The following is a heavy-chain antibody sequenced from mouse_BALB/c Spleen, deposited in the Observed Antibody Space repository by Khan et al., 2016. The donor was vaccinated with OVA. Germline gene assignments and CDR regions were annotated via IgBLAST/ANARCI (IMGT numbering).Heavy chain of an antibody. CDR2: INPSTGYS. V-gene: IGHV1-7*01. Sequence: VQLQESGAELAKPGASVKMSCKASGYTFTSYWMHWVKQRPGQGLEWIGYINPSTGYSEFNQKFKDKATLTLDKSSSTAYMQLSSLTSDDSAVYYCANHGSTSAWFAYWGQGTLVTVSA. J-gene: IGHJ3*01. CDR3: ANHGSTSAWFAY. CDR1: GYTFTSYW. D-gene: IGHD1-1*01.